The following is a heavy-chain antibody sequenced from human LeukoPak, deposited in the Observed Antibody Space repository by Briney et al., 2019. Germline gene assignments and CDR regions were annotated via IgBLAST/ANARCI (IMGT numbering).Heavy chain of an antibody. D-gene: IGHD2-2*01. CDR3: ARLGYCSSTSCYLSWFDP. V-gene: IGHV4-39*01. Sequence: PSETLSLTCTVSGGSISGYNYYWGWIRQPPGKGLEWIGSISYSGSTYYNPSLKSRVIISVDTSKNQFSLKVNSVTAADTAVYYCARLGYCSSTSCYLSWFDPGGQGSLVAVSS. CDR1: GGSISGYNYY. J-gene: IGHJ5*02. CDR2: ISYSGST.